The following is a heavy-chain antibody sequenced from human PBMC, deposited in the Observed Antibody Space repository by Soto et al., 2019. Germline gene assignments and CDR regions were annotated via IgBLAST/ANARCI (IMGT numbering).Heavy chain of an antibody. Sequence: SVKVSCKASGGTFSSYAISWVRQAPGQGLEWMGGIIPIFGTANYAQKFQGRVTITADEFTSTAYMELSSLRSEDTAVYYCAREDCSGGSCQPNWFDPWGRGTLVTSPQ. CDR1: GGTFSSYA. D-gene: IGHD2-15*01. CDR3: AREDCSGGSCQPNWFDP. J-gene: IGHJ5*02. V-gene: IGHV1-69*13. CDR2: IIPIFGTA.